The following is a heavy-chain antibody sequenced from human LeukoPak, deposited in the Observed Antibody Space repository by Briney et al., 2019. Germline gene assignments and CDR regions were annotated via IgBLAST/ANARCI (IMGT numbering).Heavy chain of an antibody. J-gene: IGHJ3*02. V-gene: IGHV3-23*01. CDR2: ISGSGGST. Sequence: GGSLRLSCAASGFTFSSYAMSWVRQAPGRGLEWVSAISGSGGSTYYADSVKGRFTISRDNSKNTLYLQMNSLRAEDTAVYYCARWPPLSSTSPDAFDIWGQGTMVTVSS. CDR3: ARWPPLSSTSPDAFDI. CDR1: GFTFSSYA. D-gene: IGHD2-2*01.